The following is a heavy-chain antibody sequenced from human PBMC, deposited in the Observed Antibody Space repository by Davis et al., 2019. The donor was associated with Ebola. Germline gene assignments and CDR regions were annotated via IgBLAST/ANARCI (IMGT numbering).Heavy chain of an antibody. CDR2: IYYSGIT. CDR1: GGSISSSSYY. V-gene: IGHV4-39*01. J-gene: IGHJ4*02. CDR3: ARGLTYYYGSGSPPSY. D-gene: IGHD3-10*01. Sequence: MPSETLSLTCTVSGGSISSSSYYWGWIRQPPGKGLEWMGSIYYSGITYYNPSLKSRVTISVDTSKNQFSLKLRSVTAADTAVYYCARGLTYYYGSGSPPSYWGQGTLVTVSS.